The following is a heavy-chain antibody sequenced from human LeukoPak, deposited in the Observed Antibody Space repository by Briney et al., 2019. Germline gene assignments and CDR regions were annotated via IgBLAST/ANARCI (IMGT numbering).Heavy chain of an antibody. CDR1: GYSLSSGYY. Sequence: PSETLSLTCAVSGYSLSSGYYWGWIRQPPGKGLEWIGSIYHSGSTYYNPSLKSRVTISVDTSKNQFSLKLSSVTAADTAVYYCARHSGYSYAIQTWGQGTMVTVSS. CDR3: ARHSGYSYAIQT. D-gene: IGHD5-18*01. CDR2: IYHSGST. V-gene: IGHV4-38-2*01. J-gene: IGHJ3*01.